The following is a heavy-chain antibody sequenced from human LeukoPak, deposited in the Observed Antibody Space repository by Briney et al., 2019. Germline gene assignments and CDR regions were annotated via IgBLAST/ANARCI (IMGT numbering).Heavy chain of an antibody. Sequence: GGSLRLSCAASGFTFSSYEMNWVRQAPGKGLEWVSYISSSGSTIYYADSVKGRFTISRDNAKNSLYLQMNSLRAEDTAVYYCARPSIAAAGDFDYWGRGTLVTVSS. CDR2: ISSSGSTI. J-gene: IGHJ4*02. V-gene: IGHV3-48*03. CDR1: GFTFSSYE. CDR3: ARPSIAAAGDFDY. D-gene: IGHD6-13*01.